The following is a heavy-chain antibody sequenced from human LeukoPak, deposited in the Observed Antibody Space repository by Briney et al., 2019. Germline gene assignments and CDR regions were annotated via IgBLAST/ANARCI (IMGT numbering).Heavy chain of an antibody. CDR3: ARSDYGDNY. CDR2: INSDGSNK. CDR1: GFTFSNYW. D-gene: IGHD4-17*01. J-gene: IGHJ4*02. Sequence: PGGSLRLSCAASGFTFSNYWMHWVRQAPGKGLERVSRINSDGSNKTYADSVKGRFTISRDNAKNTLYLQMSSLRVGDTAVYYCARSDYGDNYWGQGILVTVSS. V-gene: IGHV3-74*01.